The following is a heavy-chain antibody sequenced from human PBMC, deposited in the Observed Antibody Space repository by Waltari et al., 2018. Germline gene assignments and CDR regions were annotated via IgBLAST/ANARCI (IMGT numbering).Heavy chain of an antibody. V-gene: IGHV1-69-2*01. CDR1: GYTFTDYY. D-gene: IGHD3-22*01. CDR3: ATRRRYYDSSGYWGLIDY. Sequence: EVQLVQSGAEVKKPGATVKISCKASGYTFTDYYMHWVQQAPGKGLEWMGRVDPEGGETIYAEKFQGRVTITADTSTDTAYMELGSLRSGDTAVYYCATRRRYYDSSGYWGLIDYWGQGTLVTVSS. CDR2: VDPEGGET. J-gene: IGHJ4*02.